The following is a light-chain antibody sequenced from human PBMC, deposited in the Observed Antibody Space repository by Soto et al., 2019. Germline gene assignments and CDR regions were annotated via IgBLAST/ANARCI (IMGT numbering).Light chain of an antibody. CDR3: SSYAGSNNLGV. V-gene: IGLV2-8*01. Sequence: QPVLTQPPSASGSPGQSVTISCTGTSSDVGGYNYVSWYQQHPGKAPKLMIYEVSKRPSGAPDRFSGSKSGNTASLTVSGLQAEDEADYYCSSYAGSNNLGVFGTGTKVTVL. J-gene: IGLJ1*01. CDR1: SSDVGGYNY. CDR2: EVS.